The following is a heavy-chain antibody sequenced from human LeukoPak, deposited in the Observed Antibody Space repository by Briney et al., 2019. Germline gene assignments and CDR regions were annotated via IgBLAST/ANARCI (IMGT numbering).Heavy chain of an antibody. CDR3: ARAGLYYYGTGSYYHAPHAFYV. CDR1: GDSVSSNSAA. V-gene: IGHV6-1*01. Sequence: SQTPSLTLAISGDSVSSNSAAWDWGRQSPSRGLEWLLRIYYRFKGPNDYAVSVKSRITMNPDTSTNHFSLQLNSVTPEDTAVNYCARAGLYYYGTGSYYHAPHAFYVWGQGTMVPVSS. J-gene: IGHJ3*01. CDR2: IYYRFKGPN. D-gene: IGHD3-10*01.